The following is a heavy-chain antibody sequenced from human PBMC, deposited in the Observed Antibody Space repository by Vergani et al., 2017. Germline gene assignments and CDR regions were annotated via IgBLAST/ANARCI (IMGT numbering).Heavy chain of an antibody. Sequence: QVQLVQSGAEVKKPGASVKVSCKASGYTFTSYAMHWVRQAPGQRLEWMGWINAGNGNTKYSQKFQGRVTITRDTSASTAYMELSSLRSEDTAVYYCARDLSYSVQGPNGAFDIWGQGTMVTVSS. CDR3: ARDLSYSVQGPNGAFDI. V-gene: IGHV1-3*01. J-gene: IGHJ3*02. D-gene: IGHD1-1*01. CDR2: INAGNGNT. CDR1: GYTFTSYA.